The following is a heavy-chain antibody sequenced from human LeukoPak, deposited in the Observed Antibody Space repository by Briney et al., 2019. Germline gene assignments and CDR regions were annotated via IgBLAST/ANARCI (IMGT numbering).Heavy chain of an antibody. D-gene: IGHD3-3*01. J-gene: IGHJ4*02. V-gene: IGHV1-46*01. CDR1: GYTFTSYY. Sequence: ASVKVSCKASGYTFTSYYMHWVRQAPGQGLEWMGIINPSGGSTSYAQKFQGRVTMTRDTSTSTVYMELSSLRSEDTAVYYCARRGITIFGVVRDFDYWGQGTLVTVSS. CDR2: INPSGGST. CDR3: ARRGITIFGVVRDFDY.